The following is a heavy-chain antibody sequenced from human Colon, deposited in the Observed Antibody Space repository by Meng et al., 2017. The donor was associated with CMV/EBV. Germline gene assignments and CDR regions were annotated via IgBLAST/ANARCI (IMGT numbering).Heavy chain of an antibody. CDR3: AKDVGANFFYGLDV. CDR2: ITWNSETI. D-gene: IGHD1-26*01. V-gene: IGHV3-9*01. CDR1: GFTFSSYG. J-gene: IGHJ6*02. Sequence: SLKISCAASGFTFSSYGMHWVRQVPGKGPEWVAGITWNSETIAYGDSVTGRFTVSRDNAKTALYLQMNTLRAEDTALYYCAKDVGANFFYGLDVWGQGTTVTVSS.